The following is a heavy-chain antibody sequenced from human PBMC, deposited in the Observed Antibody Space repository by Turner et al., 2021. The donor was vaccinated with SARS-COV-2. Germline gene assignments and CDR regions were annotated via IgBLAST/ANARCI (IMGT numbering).Heavy chain of an antibody. D-gene: IGHD6-6*01. J-gene: IGHJ4*02. V-gene: IGHV1-46*01. CDR3: ATVVGAV. CDR1: GYNFTTYY. Sequence: QVQLVQSGAEVKTPGASVKLSCKASGYNFTTYYIHWVRQAPGQGLEWMGIIHPSDGRTDYPQRFQGRVTMTRDTSTSTVHMELSSLISEDTAVYYCATVVGAVWGQGTLVIVSS. CDR2: IHPSDGRT.